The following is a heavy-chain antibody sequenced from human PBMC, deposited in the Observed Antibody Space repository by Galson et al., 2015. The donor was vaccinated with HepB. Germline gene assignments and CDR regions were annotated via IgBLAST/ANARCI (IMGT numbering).Heavy chain of an antibody. CDR3: ATCSSSAMGAPLGYYYYGMDV. CDR2: FDPEDGET. D-gene: IGHD1-26*01. V-gene: IGHV1-24*01. J-gene: IGHJ6*02. Sequence: SVKVSCKVSGSTLTELSMHWVRQAPGKGLEWMGGFDPEDGETIYAQKFQGRVTMTEDTSTDTAYMELSSLRSEDTAVYYCATCSSSAMGAPLGYYYYGMDVWGQGTTVTVSS. CDR1: GSTLTELS.